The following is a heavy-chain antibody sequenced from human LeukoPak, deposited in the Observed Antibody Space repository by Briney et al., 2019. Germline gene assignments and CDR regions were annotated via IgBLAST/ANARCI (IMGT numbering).Heavy chain of an antibody. Sequence: GGSLRLSCAASGFTFSSYSMNWVRLAPGKGLEWVSSISSSSSYIYYADSVKGRFTISRDNAKNSLYLQMNSLRAEDTAVYYCARDAEAYYDSSGYYNDYWGQGTLATVSS. CDR1: GFTFSSYS. CDR2: ISSSSSYI. V-gene: IGHV3-21*01. CDR3: ARDAEAYYDSSGYYNDY. D-gene: IGHD3-22*01. J-gene: IGHJ4*02.